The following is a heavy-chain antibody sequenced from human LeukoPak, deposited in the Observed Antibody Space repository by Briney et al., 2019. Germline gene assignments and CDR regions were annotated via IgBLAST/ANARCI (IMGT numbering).Heavy chain of an antibody. J-gene: IGHJ4*02. CDR3: ARDPRSSSWPDLFDY. V-gene: IGHV3-21*01. D-gene: IGHD6-13*01. CDR1: GFTFSSYS. CDR2: ISSSSSYI. Sequence: PGGSLRLSGAASGFTFSSYSMNWVRQAPGKGLEWVSSISSSSSYIYYADSVKGRFTISRDNAKNSLYLQMNSLRAEDTAVYYCARDPRSSSWPDLFDYWGQGTLVTVSS.